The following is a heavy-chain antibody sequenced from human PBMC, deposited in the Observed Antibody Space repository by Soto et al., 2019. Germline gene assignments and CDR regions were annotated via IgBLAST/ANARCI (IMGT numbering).Heavy chain of an antibody. V-gene: IGHV3-23*01. D-gene: IGHD6-13*01. J-gene: IGHJ4*02. CDR2: ISGSGSST. CDR3: AKSTIAAGTYHFDN. Sequence: GGSLRLSCAASGFTFTGYAMSWVRQAPGKGLEWVSGISGSGSSTDYADSVKGRFIISRDSSNNTVYLQMNSLTAEDTAMYYCAKSTIAAGTYHFDNWGQGALVTVYS. CDR1: GFTFTGYA.